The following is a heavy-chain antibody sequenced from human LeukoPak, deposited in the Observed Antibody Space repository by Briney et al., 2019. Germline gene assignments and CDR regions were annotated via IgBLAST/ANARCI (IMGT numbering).Heavy chain of an antibody. J-gene: IGHJ4*02. CDR1: GFTFSSYS. V-gene: IGHV3-21*01. CDR2: ISSTSSSI. CDR3: ARGPIPDY. Sequence: PGGSLRLSCAASGFTFSSYSMSWVRQAPGKGLEWVSSISSTSSSIYYADSVKGRITISRDNAKNSLYLQMNSLRAEDTAVYYCARGPIPDYWGQGTLVTVSS. D-gene: IGHD2-2*02.